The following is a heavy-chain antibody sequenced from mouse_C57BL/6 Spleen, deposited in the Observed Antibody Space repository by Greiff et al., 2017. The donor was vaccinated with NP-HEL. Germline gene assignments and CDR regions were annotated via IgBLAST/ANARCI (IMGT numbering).Heavy chain of an antibody. J-gene: IGHJ4*01. V-gene: IGHV1-72*01. D-gene: IGHD2-2*01. CDR3: ARGGNDDAMDY. CDR1: GYTFTSYW. CDR2: IDPNSGGT. Sequence: QVQLQQPGAELVKPGASVKLSCKASGYTFTSYWMHWVKQRPGRGLEWIGSIDPNSGGTKYNEKFKSKATLTVDKPSSTAYMQLSSLTSEDSAVYYCARGGNDDAMDYWGQGTSVTVSS.